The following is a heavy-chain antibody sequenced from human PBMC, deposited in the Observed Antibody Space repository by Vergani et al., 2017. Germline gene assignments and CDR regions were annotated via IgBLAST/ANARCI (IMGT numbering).Heavy chain of an antibody. CDR1: GGSFSGYY. V-gene: IGHV4-34*01. D-gene: IGHD6-19*01. Sequence: QVQLQQWGAGLLKPSETLSLTCAVYGGSFSGYYWSWIRQPPGKGLEWIGEINHSGSTNYNPSLKSRVTISVDTSKNQFSLKLRSVTAADTAVYYCARGSPSSGWPGRVGYFDYWGQGTLVTVSS. CDR2: INHSGST. J-gene: IGHJ4*02. CDR3: ARGSPSSGWPGRVGYFDY.